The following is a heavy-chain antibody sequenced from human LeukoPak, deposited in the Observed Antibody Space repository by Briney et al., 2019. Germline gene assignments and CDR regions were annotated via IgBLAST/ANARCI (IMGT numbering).Heavy chain of an antibody. CDR2: IYYSGST. CDR3: ARESVLLWFGELPWFDP. J-gene: IGHJ5*02. D-gene: IGHD3-10*01. CDR1: GGSISSYY. Sequence: PSETLSLTCTVSGGSISSYYWSWIRQPPGKGLEWIGYIYYSGSTNYNPSLKSRVTISVDTSKNQFSLKLSSVTAADTAVYYCARESVLLWFGELPWFDPWGQGTLVTVSS. V-gene: IGHV4-59*01.